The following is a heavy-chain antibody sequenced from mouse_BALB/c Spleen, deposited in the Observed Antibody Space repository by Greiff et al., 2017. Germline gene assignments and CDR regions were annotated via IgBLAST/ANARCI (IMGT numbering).Heavy chain of an antibody. D-gene: IGHD2-1*01. CDR2: IWAGGST. CDR1: GFSLTSYG. V-gene: IGHV2-9*02. CDR3: ARDLLWSFAY. Sequence: QVHVKQSGPGLVAPSQSLSITCTVSGFSLTSYGVHWVRQPPGKGLEWLGVIWAGGSTNYNSALMSRLSISKDNSKSQVFLKMNSLQTDDTAMYYCARDLLWSFAYWGQGTLVTVSA. J-gene: IGHJ3*01.